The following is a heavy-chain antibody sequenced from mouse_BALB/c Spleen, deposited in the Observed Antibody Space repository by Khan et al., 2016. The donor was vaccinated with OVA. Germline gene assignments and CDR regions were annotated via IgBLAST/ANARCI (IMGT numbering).Heavy chain of an antibody. CDR2: IDPSDSET. CDR1: GYSFTSYW. Sequence: VQLVESGPQLVRPGASVKISCKASGYSFTSYWMHWVKQRPGQGLEWIGMIDPSDSETRLNQKFKDKATLTVDKSSSTAYMQLSSPTSEDSAVYYCARRNYGSWFAYWGQGTLVTVSA. CDR3: ARRNYGSWFAY. V-gene: IGHV1S126*01. J-gene: IGHJ3*01. D-gene: IGHD1-1*01.